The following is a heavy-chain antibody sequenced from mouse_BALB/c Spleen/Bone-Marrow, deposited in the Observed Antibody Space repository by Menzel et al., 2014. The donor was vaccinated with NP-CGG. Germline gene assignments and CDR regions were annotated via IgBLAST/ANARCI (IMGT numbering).Heavy chain of an antibody. CDR3: ARRGYDGAY. CDR2: ILPGSGST. Sequence: VQLQQSGAELTKPGASVKISCKATGYTFSSYWIEWVKQRPGHGLEWIGEILPGSGSTNYNEKFKGKATFTADTSSNTAYMQLSSLTSEDSAVYYCARRGYDGAYWGQGTLVTVSA. V-gene: IGHV1-9*01. CDR1: GYTFSSYW. D-gene: IGHD2-14*01. J-gene: IGHJ3*01.